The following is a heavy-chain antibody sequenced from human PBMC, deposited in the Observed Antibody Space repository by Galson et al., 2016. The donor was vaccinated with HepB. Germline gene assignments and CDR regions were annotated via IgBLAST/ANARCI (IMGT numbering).Heavy chain of an antibody. Sequence: PALVTPPQTLTLTCTFSGFSLPSNGMGVGWIRQPPGKALEWLALIYWDDDKRYSPSLKSRLTITKDTSKHQVVLTKANMDPVDTATYYCAHRGSGRYEGIFDQWGQGILVTVSS. V-gene: IGHV2-5*02. J-gene: IGHJ4*02. D-gene: IGHD2-15*01. CDR3: AHRGSGRYEGIFDQ. CDR2: IYWDDDK. CDR1: GFSLPSNGMG.